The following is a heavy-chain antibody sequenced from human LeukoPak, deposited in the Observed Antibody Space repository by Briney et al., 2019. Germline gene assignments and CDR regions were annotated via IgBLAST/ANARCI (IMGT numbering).Heavy chain of an antibody. CDR1: GFTFSSYP. D-gene: IGHD2-2*01. CDR2: ISGSGDTT. V-gene: IGHV3-23*01. J-gene: IGHJ4*02. CDR3: AKSRPYCSSTSCPIDY. Sequence: GGSLRLSCTASGFTFSSYPMSWVRQAPGKGLGWVSSISGSGDTTYYADSVKGRFTISRDNSKNTLYLQMNSLRAEDTAVYYCAKSRPYCSSTSCPIDYWGQGTLVTVSS.